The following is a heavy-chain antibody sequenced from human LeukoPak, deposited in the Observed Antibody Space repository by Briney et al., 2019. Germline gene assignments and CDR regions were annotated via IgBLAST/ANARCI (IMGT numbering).Heavy chain of an antibody. CDR1: GYTFTSYG. Sequence: ASVKVSCKASGYTFTSYGISWVRQAPGQGLEWMGRINPTSGGTNYAQSFQGRVTMTGDTSITTVYMELSRLRSDDTAVYYCARPGQWDNTGEFDLWGQGTLVTVSS. D-gene: IGHD7-27*01. J-gene: IGHJ5*02. V-gene: IGHV1-2*06. CDR2: INPTSGGT. CDR3: ARPGQWDNTGEFDL.